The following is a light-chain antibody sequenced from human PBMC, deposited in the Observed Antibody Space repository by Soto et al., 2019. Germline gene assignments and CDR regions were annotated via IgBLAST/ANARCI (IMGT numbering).Light chain of an antibody. V-gene: IGKV3-15*01. J-gene: IGKJ2*01. CDR3: QQYNNWPPYT. CDR2: GAS. Sequence: EIVMTQSPATLSVSPGERATLSCRASQSVSSNLAWYQQKPGQAPRLLIYGASTRATGIPARFSGSGSGTEFTLTNSSLQSEDFAVYYCQQYNNWPPYTFGQVTKLEIK. CDR1: QSVSSN.